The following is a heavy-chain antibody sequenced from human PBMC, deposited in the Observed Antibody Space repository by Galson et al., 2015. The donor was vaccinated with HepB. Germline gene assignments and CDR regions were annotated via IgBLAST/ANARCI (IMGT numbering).Heavy chain of an antibody. J-gene: IGHJ5*02. CDR1: GFSFSTYS. CDR3: ARVPSERGWFDP. CDR2: ISSSSSYI. Sequence: SLRLSCAASGFSFSTYSMNWVRQAPGKGLEWVSSISSSSSYIYYAESVQGRFTISRDNAKTSLYLQMNSLRADDTAVYYCARVPSERGWFDPWGQGTLVTVSS. V-gene: IGHV3-21*01.